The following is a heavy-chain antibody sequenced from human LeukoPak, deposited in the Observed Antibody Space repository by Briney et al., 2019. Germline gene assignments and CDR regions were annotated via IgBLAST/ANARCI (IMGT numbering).Heavy chain of an antibody. CDR1: GYTFTSYG. V-gene: IGHV1-18*01. D-gene: IGHD3-22*01. CDR3: ARDPHYYDSSGYYYPPNYYYGMDV. Sequence: VASVKVSCKASGYTFTSYGISWVRHAPGQGLEWMGWISAYNGNTNYAQKLQGRVTMTTDTSTSTAYMELRSLRSDDTAVYYCARDPHYYDSSGYYYPPNYYYGMDVWGQGTTVTVSS. CDR2: ISAYNGNT. J-gene: IGHJ6*02.